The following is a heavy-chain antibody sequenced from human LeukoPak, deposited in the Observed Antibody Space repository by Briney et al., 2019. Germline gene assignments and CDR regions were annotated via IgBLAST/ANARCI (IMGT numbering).Heavy chain of an antibody. V-gene: IGHV1-8*01. CDR3: ARAGSSSDAFDI. Sequence: ASVKVSCKASGYTFTSYDINWVRQATGQGLEWMGWMNPNSGNTGYAQKFQGRVTMTRNTSISTAYMELSSLRSEDKAVYYCARAGSSSDAFDIWAKGQWSPSLQ. CDR2: MNPNSGNT. J-gene: IGHJ3*02. D-gene: IGHD6-19*01. CDR1: GYTFTSYD.